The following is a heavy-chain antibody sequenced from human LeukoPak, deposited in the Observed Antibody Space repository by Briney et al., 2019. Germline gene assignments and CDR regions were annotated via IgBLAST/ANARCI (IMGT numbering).Heavy chain of an antibody. CDR2: ISYDGSKK. CDR3: ARVQNSYHYDSSGYVYY. CDR1: GFTFSDYA. V-gene: IGHV3-30-3*01. J-gene: IGHJ4*02. D-gene: IGHD3-22*01. Sequence: PGGSLRLSCAASGFTFSDYAIHWVRQAPDKGLEWGAVISYDGSKKYYADSVKGRFTISRDNSKNTLYLQMNSLRVEDTAVYYCARVQNSYHYDSSGYVYYWGQGTLVTVSS.